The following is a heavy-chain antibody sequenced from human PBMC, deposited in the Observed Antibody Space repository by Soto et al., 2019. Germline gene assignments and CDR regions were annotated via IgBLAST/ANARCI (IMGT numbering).Heavy chain of an antibody. V-gene: IGHV1-69*13. CDR1: GGTFSSYA. D-gene: IGHD6-13*01. J-gene: IGHJ5*02. CDR2: IIPIFGTA. Sequence: ASVKVSCKASGGTFSSYAISWVRQAPGQGLEWMGGIIPIFGTANYAQKFQGRVTITADESTSTAYMELSSLRSEDTAVYYCARDHSSSWDLNWFDPWGQGTLVTVSS. CDR3: ARDHSSSWDLNWFDP.